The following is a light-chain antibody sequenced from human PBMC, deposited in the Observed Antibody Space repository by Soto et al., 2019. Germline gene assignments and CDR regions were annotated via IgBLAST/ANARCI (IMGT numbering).Light chain of an antibody. CDR2: GAS. CDR1: QSVSSS. V-gene: IGKV3-15*01. CDR3: QQYNNWPWT. Sequence: EIVRTQSPATLSVSPGERATLSCRASQSVSSSLAWYQQRPGQAPRVLIYGASTRATGIPARFSGSGSGTEFTLTISGLQSEDFAVYYCQQYNNWPWTFGQGTKVEIK. J-gene: IGKJ1*01.